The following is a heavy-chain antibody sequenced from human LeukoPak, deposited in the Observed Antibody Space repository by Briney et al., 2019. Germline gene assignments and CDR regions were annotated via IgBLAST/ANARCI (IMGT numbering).Heavy chain of an antibody. CDR1: GFTFSNYW. V-gene: IGHV3-74*01. Sequence: PGGSLRLSCAASGFTFSNYWIHWVRQAPGKGLVWVSRVNRDGSSTYYADSVKGRFTISRDNAKNTLYLQMNSLRAEDTAVYFCARDDYSSADYWGQGTLVTVSS. CDR2: VNRDGSST. J-gene: IGHJ4*02. D-gene: IGHD6-25*01. CDR3: ARDDYSSADY.